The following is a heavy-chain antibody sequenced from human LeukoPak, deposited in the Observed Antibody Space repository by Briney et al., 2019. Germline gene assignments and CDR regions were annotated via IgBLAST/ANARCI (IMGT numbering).Heavy chain of an antibody. CDR1: GGSFSGYY. V-gene: IGHV4-34*01. Sequence: PSETLSLTCAVYGGSFSGYYWTWIRQPPGKGLEWIGEINHSGSTNYNPSLKSRVTISVDTSKNQFSLKLSSVTAADTAVYYCARSIASGYSRAWYDWGQGTLVTVSS. J-gene: IGHJ4*02. CDR3: ARSIASGYSRAWYD. CDR2: INHSGST. D-gene: IGHD6-19*01.